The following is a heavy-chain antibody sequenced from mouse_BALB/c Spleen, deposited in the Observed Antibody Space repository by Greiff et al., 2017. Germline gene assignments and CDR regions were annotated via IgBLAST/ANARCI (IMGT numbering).Heavy chain of an antibody. CDR2: INSNGGST. CDR1: GFTFSSYG. J-gene: IGHJ2*01. Sequence: EVMLVESGGGLVQPVGSLKLSCAASGFTFSSYGMSWVRQTPDKRLELVATINSNGGSTYYPDSVKGRFTISRDNAKNTLYLQMSSLKSEDTAMYYCARDRYFDYWGQGTTLTVSS. V-gene: IGHV5-6-3*01. CDR3: ARDRYFDY.